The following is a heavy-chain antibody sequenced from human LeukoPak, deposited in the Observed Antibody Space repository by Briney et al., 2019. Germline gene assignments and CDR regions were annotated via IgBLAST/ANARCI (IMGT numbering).Heavy chain of an antibody. CDR3: ARGTWLNKLFDF. CDR2: IYSGSGT. Sequence: GGSLRLSCAASGFTVSSNYMSWVRQAPGKGLEWVSVIYSGSGTYYANSVKGRFTISRDNSQNTLYLQINSLRAEDTAVYYCARGTWLNKLFDFWGQGTLVTVSS. V-gene: IGHV3-66*01. CDR1: GFTVSSNY. J-gene: IGHJ4*02. D-gene: IGHD1/OR15-1a*01.